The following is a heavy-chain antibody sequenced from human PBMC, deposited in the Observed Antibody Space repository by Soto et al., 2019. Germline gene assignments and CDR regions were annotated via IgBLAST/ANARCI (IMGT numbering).Heavy chain of an antibody. J-gene: IGHJ4*02. CDR3: ARAGSRRYCSGGSCYSLSY. V-gene: IGHV4-34*01. CDR2: INHSGST. CDR1: GGSFSGYY. Sequence: QVQLQQWGAGLLKPSETLSLTCAVYGGSFSGYYWSWIRQPPGKGLEWIGEINHSGSTNYNPSLKSRVPISVDTSKTQFSLKLSSVTAADTAVYYCARAGSRRYCSGGSCYSLSYWGQGTLVTVSS. D-gene: IGHD2-15*01.